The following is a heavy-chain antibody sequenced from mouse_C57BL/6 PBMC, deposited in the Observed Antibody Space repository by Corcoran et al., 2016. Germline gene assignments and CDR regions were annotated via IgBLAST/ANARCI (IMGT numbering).Heavy chain of an antibody. CDR1: GYTFTSYD. CDR2: IYPRDGST. Sequence: QVQLQQSGPELVKPGASVKLSCKASGYTFTSYDINWVKQRPGQGLEWIGWIYPRDGSTQYNEKFKGKATLTVDTSSSTAYMERHSLTSEDSAGYFCAKFPPYYYGSSYFDYWGQGTTLTVSS. V-gene: IGHV1-85*01. J-gene: IGHJ2*01. D-gene: IGHD1-1*01. CDR3: AKFPPYYYGSSYFDY.